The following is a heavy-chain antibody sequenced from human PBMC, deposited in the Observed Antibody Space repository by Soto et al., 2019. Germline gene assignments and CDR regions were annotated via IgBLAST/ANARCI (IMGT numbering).Heavy chain of an antibody. D-gene: IGHD5-12*01. Sequence: GGSLRLSCAASGFTFSNYWVHWVRQVPGKGLVWVSRINGDGSSTSYADSVKGRFTISRDNAKNSLYLQMNSLRAEDTAVYYCARDRYSGYDHFDYWGQGTLVTVSS. CDR3: ARDRYSGYDHFDY. V-gene: IGHV3-74*01. CDR2: INGDGSST. J-gene: IGHJ4*02. CDR1: GFTFSNYW.